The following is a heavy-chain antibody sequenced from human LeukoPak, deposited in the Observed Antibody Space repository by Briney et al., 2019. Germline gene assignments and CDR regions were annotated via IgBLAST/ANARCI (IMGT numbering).Heavy chain of an antibody. CDR2: IYYSGST. D-gene: IGHD6-19*01. V-gene: IGHV4-39*01. CDR3: ARVAGYSSLNPFDY. J-gene: IGHJ4*02. CDR1: GGSISSSSYY. Sequence: SETLSLTCTVSGGSISSSSYYWGWIRQPPGKGLEWIGSIYYSGSTYYNPSLKSRVTISVDTSKNLFSLKLTSVTAADTAIYYCARVAGYSSLNPFDYWGQGTLVTVSS.